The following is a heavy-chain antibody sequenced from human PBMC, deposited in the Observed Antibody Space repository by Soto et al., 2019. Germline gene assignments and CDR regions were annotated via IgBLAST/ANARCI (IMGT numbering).Heavy chain of an antibody. J-gene: IGHJ4*02. CDR1: GDSISSSTYY. CDR3: ARRKYSGTFWSLDY. D-gene: IGHD1-26*01. CDR2: IFYSGIT. Sequence: SETLSLTCTVSGDSISSSTYYWTWIRQPPGKGLEWIGNIFYSGITHYNPSLRSRFILSVDTSKNQFSLNLSSVTAADTAVYYCARRKYSGTFWSLDYWGQGILVTVSS. V-gene: IGHV4-39*01.